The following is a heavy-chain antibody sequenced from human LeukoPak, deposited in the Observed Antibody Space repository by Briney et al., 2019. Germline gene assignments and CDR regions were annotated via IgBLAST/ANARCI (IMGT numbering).Heavy chain of an antibody. CDR1: GFTFSSYA. V-gene: IGHV3-23*01. J-gene: IGHJ4*02. CDR2: ISGSGGST. Sequence: PGGSLRFSCAASGFTFSSYAMSWVRQAPGKGLEWVSAISGSGGSTYYADSVKGRFTISRDNSKNTLYLQMNSLRAEDTAVYYCAREWFGIPNYFDYWGQGTLVTVSS. D-gene: IGHD3-10*01. CDR3: AREWFGIPNYFDY.